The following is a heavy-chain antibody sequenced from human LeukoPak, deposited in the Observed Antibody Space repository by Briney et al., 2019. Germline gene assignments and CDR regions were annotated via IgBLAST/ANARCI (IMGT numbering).Heavy chain of an antibody. CDR2: INHSGST. Sequence: SETLSLTCAVYGGSFSGYYWSWIRQPPGKGLEWVGEINHSGSTNYNPSLKRRVTISVDTSKNQFSLMLSSVTAADTAVYYCARGPARIAAAAYWGQGTMVTVSS. V-gene: IGHV4-34*01. D-gene: IGHD6-13*01. J-gene: IGHJ3*01. CDR3: ARGPARIAAAAY. CDR1: GGSFSGYY.